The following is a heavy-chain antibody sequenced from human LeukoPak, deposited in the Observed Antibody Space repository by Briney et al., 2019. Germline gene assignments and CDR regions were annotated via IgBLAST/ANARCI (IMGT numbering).Heavy chain of an antibody. CDR2: INPKSGDT. V-gene: IGHV1-2*02. Sequence: GASVKASCKAYGYTFTAYYMHWVRQAPGQGPEWMGWINPKSGDTNYAQKFQGRVTMTRDTSISTGYMELSRLTSDDTAVYYCARETGQFEHDSWGQGTLVTVSS. J-gene: IGHJ4*02. D-gene: IGHD5-24*01. CDR3: ARETGQFEHDS. CDR1: GYTFTAYY.